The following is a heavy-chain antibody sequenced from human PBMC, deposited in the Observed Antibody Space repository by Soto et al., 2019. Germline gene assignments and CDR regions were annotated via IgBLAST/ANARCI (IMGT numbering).Heavy chain of an antibody. J-gene: IGHJ6*02. Sequence: PGGSLRLSCVASGFTFSTYWMHWVHQAPGKGLVWVSRIYIDGETTKYADSVKGRFTISRDNARNTLYLQLNSLRAEDTGVYYCASDIVVVPEAIAENYYCYGMDVWGPGTTVTVSS. CDR3: ASDIVVVPEAIAENYYCYGMDV. CDR2: IYIDGETT. D-gene: IGHD2-2*01. V-gene: IGHV3-74*01. CDR1: GFTFSTYW.